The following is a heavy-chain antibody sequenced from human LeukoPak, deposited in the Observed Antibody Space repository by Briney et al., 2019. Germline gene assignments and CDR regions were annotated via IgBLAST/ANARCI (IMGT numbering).Heavy chain of an antibody. D-gene: IGHD3-3*01. CDR2: ISGSGGST. Sequence: GGSLRLSCAASGFTFSSYAVSWVRQAPGEGLEWVSAISGSGGSTYYADSVKGRFTISRDNSKNTLYLQMNSLRAEDTAVYYCAKEGVVIIIGAYFDYWGQGTLVTVSS. J-gene: IGHJ4*02. CDR1: GFTFSSYA. CDR3: AKEGVVIIIGAYFDY. V-gene: IGHV3-23*01.